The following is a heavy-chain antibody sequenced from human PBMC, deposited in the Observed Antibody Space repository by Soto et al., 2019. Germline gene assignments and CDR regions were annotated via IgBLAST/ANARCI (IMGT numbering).Heavy chain of an antibody. CDR2: IHYSGSS. J-gene: IGHJ6*02. CDR3: AREVVEAGTTSQLYYYYYGMDV. D-gene: IGHD1-7*01. CDR1: GGPVSSGSYY. Sequence: PSETLSLTCTVSGGPVSSGSYYWGWIRQSPGKGLEWFGSIHYSGSSYYNPSLKTRVTISVDTSKNQFSLNLRSVTAPDTVVYYCAREVVEAGTTSQLYYYYYGMDVWGQGTTVTVSS. V-gene: IGHV4-39*02.